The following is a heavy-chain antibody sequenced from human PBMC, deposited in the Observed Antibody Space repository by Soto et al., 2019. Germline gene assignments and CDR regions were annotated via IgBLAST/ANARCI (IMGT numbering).Heavy chain of an antibody. V-gene: IGHV3-23*01. D-gene: IGHD6-19*01. CDR1: GFTFSSYV. J-gene: IGHJ4*02. Sequence: EVQLLESGGGLVQPGGSLRLSCAASGFTFSSYVMSWVRQAPGKGLEWVSTISDSGGSTYYADSVKGRFTISRDNSKNTLYLQMNSLRAEDTAVYYCAKDLQSSGWPTALDYWGQGTLVTVSS. CDR3: AKDLQSSGWPTALDY. CDR2: ISDSGGST.